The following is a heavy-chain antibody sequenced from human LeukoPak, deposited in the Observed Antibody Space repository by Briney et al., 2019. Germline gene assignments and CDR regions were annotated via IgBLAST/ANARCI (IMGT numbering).Heavy chain of an antibody. J-gene: IGHJ4*02. Sequence: PGGSLRLSCAASGFTFTDYNMNWVRQAPGKGLEWVSYISSSSSYIYYADSVKGRITISRDNAKNSLYLQMNSLRAEDTAVYYCARDGSGLGNYFDYWGQGTLVTVSS. CDR1: GFTFTDYN. V-gene: IGHV3-21*01. CDR3: ARDGSGLGNYFDY. D-gene: IGHD6-19*01. CDR2: ISSSSSYI.